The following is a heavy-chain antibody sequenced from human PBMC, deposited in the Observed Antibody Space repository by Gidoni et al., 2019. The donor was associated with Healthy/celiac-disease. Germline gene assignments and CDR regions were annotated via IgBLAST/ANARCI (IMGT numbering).Heavy chain of an antibody. V-gene: IGHV3-33*01. CDR2: IWYDGSNK. CDR3: ARDGSGCYWPFVDY. J-gene: IGHJ4*02. Sequence: GFTFSSYGMHWVRQAPGKGLEWVAVIWYDGSNKYYADSVKGRFTISRDNSKNTLYLQMNSLRAEDTAVYYCARDGSGCYWPFVDYWGQGTLVTVSS. CDR1: GFTFSSYG. D-gene: IGHD1-26*01.